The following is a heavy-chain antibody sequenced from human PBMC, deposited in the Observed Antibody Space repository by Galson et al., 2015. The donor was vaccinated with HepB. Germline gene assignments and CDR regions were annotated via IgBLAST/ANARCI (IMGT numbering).Heavy chain of an antibody. J-gene: IGHJ3*02. Sequence: SLRLSCAASGFIFSRYIMNWVRQAPGEGLEWVSSISMSNTNIQYGDSEKGRFTISRDNAKNLLYLQMNNLRVEDTAVYYCARTRAETGYGAFDMWGQGTVVTVSS. CDR3: ARTRAETGYGAFDM. V-gene: IGHV3-21*01. D-gene: IGHD3-9*01. CDR2: ISMSNTNI. CDR1: GFIFSRYI.